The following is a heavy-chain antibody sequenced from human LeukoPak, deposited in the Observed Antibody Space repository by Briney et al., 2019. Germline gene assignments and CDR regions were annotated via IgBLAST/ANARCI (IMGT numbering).Heavy chain of an antibody. Sequence: SETLSLTCTVSGGSISSSNYYWGWIRQPRGKGLEWIGSMYHSGSTYYNTSLKSRVTISVDTSKNQFSLKLSFVTAADTAVYYCARRGQGTSMSRFDYWGQGILVTASS. CDR2: MYHSGST. J-gene: IGHJ4*02. CDR1: GGSISSSNYY. D-gene: IGHD3-22*01. V-gene: IGHV4-39*01. CDR3: ARRGQGTSMSRFDY.